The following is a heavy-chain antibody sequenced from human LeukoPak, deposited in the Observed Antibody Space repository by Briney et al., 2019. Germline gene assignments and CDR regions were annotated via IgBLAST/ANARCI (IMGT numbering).Heavy chain of an antibody. CDR1: GFTFSDYG. Sequence: GGSLRLSCAASGFTFSDYGINWVRQAPGKGLEWVSAISGSGGSTYYADSVKGRFTISRDNSKNTLYLQMNSLRAEDTAVYYCAKTLSYSGNFFDYWGQGTLVTVSS. D-gene: IGHD4-23*01. V-gene: IGHV3-23*01. J-gene: IGHJ4*02. CDR2: ISGSGGST. CDR3: AKTLSYSGNFFDY.